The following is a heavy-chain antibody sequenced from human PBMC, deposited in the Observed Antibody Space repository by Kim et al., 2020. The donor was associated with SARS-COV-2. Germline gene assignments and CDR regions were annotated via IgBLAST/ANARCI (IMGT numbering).Heavy chain of an antibody. Sequence: SLKSRVTISVYTSKSQFSLKLSSVTAADTAVYYCARQYSSGWYIRYGTDVWGQGTTVTVSS. CDR3: ARQYSSGWYIRYGTDV. J-gene: IGHJ6*02. D-gene: IGHD6-19*01. V-gene: IGHV4-39*01.